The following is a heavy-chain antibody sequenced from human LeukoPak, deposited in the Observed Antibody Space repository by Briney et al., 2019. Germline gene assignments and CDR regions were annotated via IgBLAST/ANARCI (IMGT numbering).Heavy chain of an antibody. D-gene: IGHD4-11*01. V-gene: IGHV3-7*01. CDR3: ASSNAFYM. CDR2: IKYDGSEK. J-gene: IGHJ3*02. Sequence: PGGSLRLSCTASGSTFRGHWMNWARQAPGKGLEWVAGIKYDGSEKNYVDSVKGRFTISRDNAKNSLYLQMNSLRAEDTAVYYCASSNAFYMWGQGTMVTVSS. CDR1: GSTFRGHW.